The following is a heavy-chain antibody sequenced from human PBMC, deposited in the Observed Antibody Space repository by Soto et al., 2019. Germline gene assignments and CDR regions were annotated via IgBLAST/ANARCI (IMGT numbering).Heavy chain of an antibody. CDR3: ARHPERIAAIGWLDP. J-gene: IGHJ5*02. CDR2: ISSSSSTI. Sequence: EVQLVESGGGLVQPGGSLRLSCAASGFTFSSYSMNWVRQAPGKGLEWVAYISSSSSTIYYADSVKGRFTISRDNAKNSLYLQMNGLRAEDTAVYYCARHPERIAAIGWLDPWGQGTLVTVSS. CDR1: GFTFSSYS. V-gene: IGHV3-48*01. D-gene: IGHD6-13*01.